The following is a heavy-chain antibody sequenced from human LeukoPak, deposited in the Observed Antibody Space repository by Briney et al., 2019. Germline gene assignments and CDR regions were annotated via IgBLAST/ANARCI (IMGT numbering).Heavy chain of an antibody. D-gene: IGHD4-23*01. V-gene: IGHV3-21*05. CDR2: ISSSSYI. CDR3: ARSHDYGGNSGRGGEFDY. J-gene: IGHJ4*02. Sequence: GGSLRLSCAASGFTFSSYEMNWVRQAPGKGLEWVSYISSSSYIYYADSVTGRFTISRHNAKNSLHLQINSLRAEDTAVYYRARSHDYGGNSGRGGEFDYWGQGTLVTVSS. CDR1: GFTFSSYE.